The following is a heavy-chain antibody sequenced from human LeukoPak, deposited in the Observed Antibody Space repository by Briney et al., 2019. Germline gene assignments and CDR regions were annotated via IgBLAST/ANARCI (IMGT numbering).Heavy chain of an antibody. Sequence: SETLSLTCTVSGGSISSTSFYWGWIRQPPGEGLEWIGNIFYSGSAYYNPSLKSRVTISVDTSKNQFSLKLSSVTAADTAVYYCARQTPYYGSGSYTYYYYMDVWGKGTTVTISS. CDR1: GGSISSTSFY. CDR3: ARQTPYYGSGSYTYYYYMDV. D-gene: IGHD3-10*01. J-gene: IGHJ6*03. V-gene: IGHV4-39*01. CDR2: IFYSGSA.